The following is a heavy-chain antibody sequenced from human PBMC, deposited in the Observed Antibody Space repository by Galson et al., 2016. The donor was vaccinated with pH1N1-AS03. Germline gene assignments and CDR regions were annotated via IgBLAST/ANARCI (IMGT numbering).Heavy chain of an antibody. V-gene: IGHV3-7*03. D-gene: IGHD2-8*01. Sequence: SLRLSCAASGFTFSSYWLTWVRQAPGKGLEWVANIKGDGSEKYYADSVKGRFTISRDNAKSSLYLQMNSLRAEDTAVYYCTRDMALVSPGGMAYWGQGTLVTVSS. CDR2: IKGDGSEK. CDR1: GFTFSSYW. CDR3: TRDMALVSPGGMAY. J-gene: IGHJ4*02.